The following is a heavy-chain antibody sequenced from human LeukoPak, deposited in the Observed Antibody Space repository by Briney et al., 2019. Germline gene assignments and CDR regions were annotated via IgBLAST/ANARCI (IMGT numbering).Heavy chain of an antibody. D-gene: IGHD3-22*01. CDR1: GFTFSNYA. J-gene: IGHJ2*01. V-gene: IGHV3-23*01. CDR3: AKDRSSGYPEWYFDL. CDR2: ISGSGANT. Sequence: PGGSLRLSCAASGFTFSNYAMNWVRQPPGKGLEWVSAISGSGANTYYADSVKGRFTISRANSKNTLYLQMNILRAEDSAVFYCAKDRSSGYPEWYFDLWGRGTLVTVSS.